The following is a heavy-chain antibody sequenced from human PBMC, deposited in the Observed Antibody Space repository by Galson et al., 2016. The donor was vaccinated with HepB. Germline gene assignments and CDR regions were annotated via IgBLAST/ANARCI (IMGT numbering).Heavy chain of an antibody. CDR2: ISYDGINK. Sequence: SLRLSCAASGFTFRNYGMHWVRQVPGKGLEWVAVISYDGINKYFADSVRGRFNISRDNSKNTLYLQMNSLRAGDTAVYYCASACSSTTCYGDFDYWGQGTLVTVSS. CDR1: GFTFRNYG. CDR3: ASACSSTTCYGDFDY. J-gene: IGHJ4*02. D-gene: IGHD2-2*01. V-gene: IGHV3-30*03.